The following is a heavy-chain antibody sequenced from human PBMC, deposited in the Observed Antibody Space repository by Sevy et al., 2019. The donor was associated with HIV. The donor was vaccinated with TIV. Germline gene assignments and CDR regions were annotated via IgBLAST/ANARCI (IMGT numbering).Heavy chain of an antibody. Sequence: GGSLRLSCAASGFTFSDYYMIWIRQSPGKGLECISYMSISGTTIYYADSVKGRFTISRDNAKNSLYLQMNNLRAEDTAVYYCARDPYVRDAFDIWGHGTMVTVSS. J-gene: IGHJ3*02. CDR1: GFTFSDYY. D-gene: IGHD3-10*02. CDR2: MSISGTTI. CDR3: ARDPYVRDAFDI. V-gene: IGHV3-11*01.